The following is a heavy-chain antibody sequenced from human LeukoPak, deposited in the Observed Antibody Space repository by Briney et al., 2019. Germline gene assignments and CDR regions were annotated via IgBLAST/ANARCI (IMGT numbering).Heavy chain of an antibody. CDR3: ARLPTTVVTRIDY. CDR1: GGSISSSSYY. CDR2: FYYSGST. Sequence: SETLSLTCNVSGGSISSSSYYWGWIRQPPGKGLEWIGSFYYSGSTYYNPSLKSRVTISVGTSKNQFSLKLSSVTAADTAVYYCARLPTTVVTRIDYWGQGTLVTVSS. J-gene: IGHJ4*02. V-gene: IGHV4-39*01. D-gene: IGHD4-23*01.